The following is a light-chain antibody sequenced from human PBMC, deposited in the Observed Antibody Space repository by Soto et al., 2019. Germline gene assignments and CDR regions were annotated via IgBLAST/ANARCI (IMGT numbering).Light chain of an antibody. CDR3: MQAIDIPWT. CDR2: EVS. Sequence: ILMTQTPLSLSIIPGQTASISCKSSQSLLHSDGKTSFYWYVQKAGQAPQPLIYEVSNRFSGVPERFSGSGSRTDFTLKISRVEADDVGIYYCMQAIDIPWTFGQGTKVEIK. CDR1: QSLLHSDGKTS. V-gene: IGKV2-29*03. J-gene: IGKJ1*01.